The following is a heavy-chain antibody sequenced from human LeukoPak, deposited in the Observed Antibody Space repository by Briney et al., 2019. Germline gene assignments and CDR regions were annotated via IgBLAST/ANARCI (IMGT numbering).Heavy chain of an antibody. V-gene: IGHV4-34*01. CDR2: INHSGST. CDR1: GGSFSGYY. CDR3: ARVGTVTSYGMDV. Sequence: PSETLSLTCAVYGGSFSGYYWSWIRQPPGKGLEWIGEINHSGSTNYNPSLKSRVTISVDTSKNQFSLKLSSVTAADTAVYYCARVGTVTSYGMDVGAQGTTVTVS. J-gene: IGHJ6*02. D-gene: IGHD4-17*01.